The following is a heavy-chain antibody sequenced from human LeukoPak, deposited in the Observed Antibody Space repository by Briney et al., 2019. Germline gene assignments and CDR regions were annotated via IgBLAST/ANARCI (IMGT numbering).Heavy chain of an antibody. CDR3: TTTALEDY. D-gene: IGHD3-3*01. J-gene: IGHJ4*02. CDR1: GFAFNEAW. CDR2: IKSKTDGETT. Sequence: GGSLRLSCAASGFAFNEAWMNWVRQAPGKGLEWVGRIKSKTDGETTDYAAPVKGRFTISRDDSKNTLYLQMNSLKTEDTAVYYCTTTALEDYWGQGTLVTVSS. V-gene: IGHV3-15*07.